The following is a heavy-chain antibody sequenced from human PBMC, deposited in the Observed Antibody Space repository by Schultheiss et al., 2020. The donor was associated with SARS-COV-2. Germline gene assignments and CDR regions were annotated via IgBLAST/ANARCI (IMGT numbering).Heavy chain of an antibody. J-gene: IGHJ5*02. CDR2: IYYSGST. CDR3: ARLLWFGEFNWFDP. V-gene: IGHV4-59*05. Sequence: GSLRLSCAASGFTVSSNYMSWVRQAPGKGLEWIGSIYYSGSTYYNPSLKSRVTISVDTSKNQFSLKLSSVTAADTAVYYCARLLWFGEFNWFDPWGQGTLVTVSS. CDR1: GFTVSSNY. D-gene: IGHD3-10*01.